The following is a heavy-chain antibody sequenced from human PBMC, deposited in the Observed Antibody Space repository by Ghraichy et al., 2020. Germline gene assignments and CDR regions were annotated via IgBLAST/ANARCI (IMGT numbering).Heavy chain of an antibody. Sequence: SLNISCAASGFTFDDYAMHWVRQAPGKGLEWVSGISWNSDSIGYADSVKGRFTISRDNAKNSLYLQMNSLRAEDTALYYCAKDVGKYNYVALNYWGQGTLVTVSS. CDR1: GFTFDDYA. V-gene: IGHV3-9*01. CDR2: ISWNSDSI. D-gene: IGHD5-18*01. J-gene: IGHJ4*02. CDR3: AKDVGKYNYVALNY.